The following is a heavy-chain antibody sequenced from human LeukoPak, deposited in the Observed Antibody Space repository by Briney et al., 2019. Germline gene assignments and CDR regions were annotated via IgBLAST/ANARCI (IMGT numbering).Heavy chain of an antibody. CDR1: GGSISSGDYY. D-gene: IGHD2-2*01. CDR2: IYYSGST. V-gene: IGHV4-30-4*08. J-gene: IGHJ4*02. Sequence: PSETLSLTCTVSGGSISSGDYYWSWIRQPPGKGLEWIGYIYYSGSTYYNPSLRSRVTISVDTSKNQFSLKLSSVTAADTAVYYCARRGVTPAAPLDYWGQGTLVTVSS. CDR3: ARRGVTPAAPLDY.